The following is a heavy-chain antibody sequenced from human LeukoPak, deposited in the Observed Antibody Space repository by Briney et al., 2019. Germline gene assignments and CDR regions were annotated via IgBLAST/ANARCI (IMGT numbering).Heavy chain of an antibody. CDR1: GYSFISHG. V-gene: IGHV1-18*01. J-gene: IGHJ4*02. Sequence: ASVKVSCKASGYSFISHGINWVRQAPGQGLEWMGWIRTSNGNTHYAQNLQGRVTMTTDTSTSTAYMELRSLRSDDTAVYYCARDYSAVGGSYCLDYWGQGTLVTVSS. CDR3: ARDYSAVGGSYCLDY. D-gene: IGHD1-26*01. CDR2: IRTSNGNT.